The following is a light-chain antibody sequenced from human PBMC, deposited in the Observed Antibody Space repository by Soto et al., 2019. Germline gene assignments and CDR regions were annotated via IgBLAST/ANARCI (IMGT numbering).Light chain of an antibody. CDR3: SSFVDNNNWV. J-gene: IGLJ2*01. Sequence: QSALTQPPSASGSPGQSFTISCTGTSSDAGGYYYVSWYQHHPGKAPKLMISEVSKRPSGVPDRFSGSKSGNTASLTVSGLQAEDEADYYCSSFVDNNNWVFGGGTNLTVL. CDR1: SSDAGGYYY. CDR2: EVS. V-gene: IGLV2-8*01.